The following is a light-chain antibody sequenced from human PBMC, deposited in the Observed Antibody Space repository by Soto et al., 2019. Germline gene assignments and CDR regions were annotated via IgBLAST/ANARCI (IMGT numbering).Light chain of an antibody. CDR2: DVS. V-gene: IGLV2-14*01. J-gene: IGLJ2*01. Sequence: QSALTQPASVSGSPGQSNTISCTGTSSDVGGYNYVSWYQQHPGKAPKLMIYDVSNRPSGVSNRFSGSMSGNTASLTISGLQADDEADYYCSSYTSSSTLEVVFGGGTKVTVL. CDR3: SSYTSSSTLEVV. CDR1: SSDVGGYNY.